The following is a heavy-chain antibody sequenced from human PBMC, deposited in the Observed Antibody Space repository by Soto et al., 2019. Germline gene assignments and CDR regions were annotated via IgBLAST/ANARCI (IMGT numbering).Heavy chain of an antibody. CDR1: GYTFTSYG. V-gene: IGHV1-18*04. Sequence: ASVKVSCKASGYTFTSYGISWVRQAPGQGLEWMGWISAYNGNTNYAQKLQGRVTMTTDTSTSTAYMELRSLRSDDTAVYYCAKGLYYYDSSGYRVFDYWGQGALVTVS. CDR3: AKGLYYYDSSGYRVFDY. D-gene: IGHD3-22*01. J-gene: IGHJ4*02. CDR2: ISAYNGNT.